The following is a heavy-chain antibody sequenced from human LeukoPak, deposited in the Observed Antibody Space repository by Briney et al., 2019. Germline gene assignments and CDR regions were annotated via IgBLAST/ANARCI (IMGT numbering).Heavy chain of an antibody. V-gene: IGHV4-38-2*02. D-gene: IGHD1-1*01. Sequence: SETLSLTCAVSGYSISSGYYWGWIRPPPEKGLEWVGSIYHSGSTYYKPSLKSRVTISVDTSNHQFSLKLSSVTAAATVVYYCARDPDVPGATVPNWFDPWGQGTLVTVSS. CDR2: IYHSGST. CDR1: GYSISSGYY. J-gene: IGHJ5*02. CDR3: ARDPDVPGATVPNWFDP.